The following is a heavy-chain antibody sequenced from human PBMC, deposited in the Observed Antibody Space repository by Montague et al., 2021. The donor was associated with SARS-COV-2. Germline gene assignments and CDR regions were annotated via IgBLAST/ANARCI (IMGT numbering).Heavy chain of an antibody. CDR1: GGSFSGYY. CDR2: VNYSGST. J-gene: IGHJ6*02. CDR3: ARFPQGSGGYNVDDNYAMDV. Sequence: SETLSLTCAVYGGSFSGYYWSWIRQPPGKGLEWIGEVNYSGSTNYNPSLKSRVTISVDTSNNHFSLTLSSVTAADTAVYYCARFPQGSGGYNVDDNYAMDVWGQGTTVTVSS. V-gene: IGHV4-34*01. D-gene: IGHD3-10*01.